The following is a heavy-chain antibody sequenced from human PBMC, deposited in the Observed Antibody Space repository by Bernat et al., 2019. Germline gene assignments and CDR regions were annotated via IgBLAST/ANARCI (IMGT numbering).Heavy chain of an antibody. CDR1: GFTFRSYS. CDR2: ISRSSTAT. Sequence: EVQLVESGGGLVEPGGSLRLSWAASGFTFRSYSRIWVRQAPGKGLEWVSYISRSSTATNYADSVKGRFTISRDSAKNLLFLQMDSLRVEDTAVYYCARDKGENFDYWGQGTLVTVSS. V-gene: IGHV3-48*01. J-gene: IGHJ4*02. D-gene: IGHD3-16*01. CDR3: ARDKGENFDY.